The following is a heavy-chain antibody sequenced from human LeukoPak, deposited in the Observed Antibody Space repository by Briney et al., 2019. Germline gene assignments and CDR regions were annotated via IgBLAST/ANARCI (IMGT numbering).Heavy chain of an antibody. J-gene: IGHJ6*02. CDR3: ARNYYCYYGLDV. CDR2: ISGDRSST. Sequence: GGSLRLSCAASGFTFSSYWMHWVRQAPGKGLVWVSRISGDRSSTSYADSVQGRFTISRDNAKNTLYLQMNSLRAEDTAVYYCARNYYCYYGLDVWGQGTPVTVSS. V-gene: IGHV3-74*01. CDR1: GFTFSSYW.